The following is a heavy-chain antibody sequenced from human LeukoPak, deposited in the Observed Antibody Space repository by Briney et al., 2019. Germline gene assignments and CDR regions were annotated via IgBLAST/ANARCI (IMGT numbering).Heavy chain of an antibody. Sequence: GGSLRLSCAASGFTFSIYAMSWVRQAPGKGLEWVSVIYSGGSTYYADSVKGRFTISRDNSKNTLYLQMNSLRAEDTAVYYCARLGYYDSSGYRFDYWGQGTLVTVSS. CDR3: ARLGYYDSSGYRFDY. CDR1: GFTFSIYA. D-gene: IGHD3-22*01. CDR2: IYSGGST. J-gene: IGHJ4*02. V-gene: IGHV3-66*04.